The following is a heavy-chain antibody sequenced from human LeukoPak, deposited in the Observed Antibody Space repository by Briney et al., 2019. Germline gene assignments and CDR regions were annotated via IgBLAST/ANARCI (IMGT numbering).Heavy chain of an antibody. V-gene: IGHV3-48*02. D-gene: IGHD4-17*01. Sequence: GGSLRLSCAASGFTFKTYSMVWVRQAPGKGLEWVSYISSGGGVIHYADSVKGRFTTSRENAQNSLYLQMNSLRDEDTAVYYCARVGSYADAFDIWGQGTMVTVSS. J-gene: IGHJ3*02. CDR1: GFTFKTYS. CDR2: ISSGGGVI. CDR3: ARVGSYADAFDI.